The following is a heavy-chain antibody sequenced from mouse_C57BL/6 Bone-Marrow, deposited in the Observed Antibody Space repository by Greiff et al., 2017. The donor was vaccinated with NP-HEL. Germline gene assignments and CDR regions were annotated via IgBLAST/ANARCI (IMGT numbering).Heavy chain of an antibody. CDR3: ARDGTGTAY. Sequence: EVKLEESGPGLVKPSQSLSLTCSVTGYSITSGYYWNWIRQFPGNKLEWMGYISYDGSNNYNPYLKNRISITRDTSKNQFFLKLNSVTTEDTATYYCARDGTGTAYWGQGTLVTVSA. J-gene: IGHJ3*01. CDR1: GYSITSGYY. CDR2: ISYDGSN. D-gene: IGHD4-1*01. V-gene: IGHV3-6*01.